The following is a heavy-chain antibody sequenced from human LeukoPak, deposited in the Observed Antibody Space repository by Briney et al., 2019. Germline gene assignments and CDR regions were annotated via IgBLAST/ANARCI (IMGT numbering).Heavy chain of an antibody. CDR1: GYTFTSYY. J-gene: IGHJ4*02. CDR2: INPRGGST. Sequence: ASVKVSCKASGYTFTSYYMHWVRQAPGQGLERMGIINPRGGSTSYAQKFQGRVTMTRDTSTSTVYMELSSLRSEDTAVYYCARDPHGMYYFDYWGQGTLVTVSS. CDR3: ARDPHGMYYFDY. V-gene: IGHV1-46*01. D-gene: IGHD5-24*01.